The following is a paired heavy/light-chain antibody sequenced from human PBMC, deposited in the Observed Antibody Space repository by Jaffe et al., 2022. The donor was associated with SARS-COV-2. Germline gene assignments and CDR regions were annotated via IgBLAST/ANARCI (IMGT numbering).Heavy chain of an antibody. D-gene: IGHD3-10*01. V-gene: IGHV1-2*02. CDR3: ARVGARRFGNKVNWFDP. CDR2: INSNNGGT. J-gene: IGHJ5*02. CDR1: GYTFTAYY. Sequence: QVQLVQSGAEVKKPGASVKVSCKPSGYTFTAYYLHWVRQAPGQGLEWMGWINSNNGGTNYARKFQGRVSMTRDKSIGTAYMELRSLTSDDTAVYYCARVGARRFGNKVNWFDPWGQGTLVTVSS.
Light chain of an antibody. CDR3: QVWDSSSDVV. J-gene: IGLJ2*01. CDR1: NIANKS. V-gene: IGLV3-21*02. CDR2: DNR. Sequence: SYVLTQPPSVSVAPGQTASLACGGNNIANKSVHWYQQKSGQAPVLVVYDNRDRPSGIPERFSGSTSGNTATLTIHKVEAGDEADYHCQVWDSSSDVVFGGGTKLTVL.